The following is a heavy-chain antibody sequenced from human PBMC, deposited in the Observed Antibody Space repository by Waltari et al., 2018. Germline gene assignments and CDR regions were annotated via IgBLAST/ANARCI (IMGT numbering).Heavy chain of an antibody. V-gene: IGHV3-9*01. Sequence: ESGGGLVQPGRSLRLSCAASGLTFDDYAMHWVRQAPGKGLEWVSGISWNSGSIGYADSVKGRFTISRDKAKNSLYLQMNSLRAEDTALYYCAKDTCITGTYYFDYWGQGTLVTVSS. D-gene: IGHD1-7*01. CDR1: GLTFDDYA. CDR3: AKDTCITGTYYFDY. J-gene: IGHJ4*02. CDR2: ISWNSGSI.